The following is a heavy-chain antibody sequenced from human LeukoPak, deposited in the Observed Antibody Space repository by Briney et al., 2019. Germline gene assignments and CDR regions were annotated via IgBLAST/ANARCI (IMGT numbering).Heavy chain of an antibody. J-gene: IGHJ4*02. CDR2: ISGSGGTT. V-gene: IGHV3-23*01. CDR1: GFTFSSYA. Sequence: GGSLRLSCAASGFTFSSYAMSWVRQAPGKGLEWVSAISGSGGTTYYADSGKGRFTISRDNSKNTLYLHMNTLRAEDTALYYCAKHVPLPDDYWGQGTLVTVSS. CDR3: AKHVPLPDDY.